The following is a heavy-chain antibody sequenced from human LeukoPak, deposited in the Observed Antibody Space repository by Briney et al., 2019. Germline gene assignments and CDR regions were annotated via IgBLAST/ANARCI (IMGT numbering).Heavy chain of an antibody. J-gene: IGHJ6*03. CDR3: ARVAAEVVGVPGAIGFGWLRRDYYYMDV. V-gene: IGHV1-46*01. CDR2: INPSGGST. CDR1: GYTFSGYY. D-gene: IGHD2-2*02. Sequence: ASVKVSCKASGYTFSGYYMHWVRQAPGEGLEWMGIINPSGGSTSYAQKFQGRVTMTRDMSTSTVYMELSSLRSEDTAVYYCARVAAEVVGVPGAIGFGWLRRDYYYMDVWGKGTTVTVSS.